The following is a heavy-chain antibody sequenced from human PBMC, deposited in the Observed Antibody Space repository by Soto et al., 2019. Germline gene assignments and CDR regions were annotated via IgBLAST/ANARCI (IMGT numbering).Heavy chain of an antibody. J-gene: IGHJ4*02. V-gene: IGHV4-59*01. Sequence: SWSLSLSFIVSGDSSSNEYWTWIRRPPGKGLEWIGYIYYSGKTDYNPSLQSRVSISIDTSRKQFSLNLSSVTAADTAMYYCARSYLGGTFDSWGQGTLVTVSS. CDR3: ARSYLGGTFDS. CDR1: GDSSSNEY. D-gene: IGHD2-15*01. CDR2: IYYSGKT.